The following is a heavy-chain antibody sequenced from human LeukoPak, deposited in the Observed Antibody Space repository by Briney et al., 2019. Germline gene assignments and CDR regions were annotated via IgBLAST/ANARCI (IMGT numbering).Heavy chain of an antibody. V-gene: IGHV1-18*01. J-gene: IGHJ4*02. D-gene: IGHD3-10*01. CDR3: AREYGSGSYTGIDY. CDR1: GYTFTSYG. Sequence: GASVKVSCKASGYTFTSYGISWVRQAPGQGVEWMGWISAYNGNTNYAQKLQGRVTMTTDTSTSTAYMELRSLRSDDTAVYYCAREYGSGSYTGIDYWGQGTLVTVSS. CDR2: ISAYNGNT.